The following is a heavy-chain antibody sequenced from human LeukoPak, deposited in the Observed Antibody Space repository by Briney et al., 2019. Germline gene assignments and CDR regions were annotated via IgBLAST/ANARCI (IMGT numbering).Heavy chain of an antibody. CDR3: AKDVYGDYGGLDY. V-gene: IGHV3-23*01. D-gene: IGHD4-17*01. Sequence: GGSLRLSCAASGFTFSTYAMSWVRQAPGKGLEWVSSIRGSDGSTYYADAVKGRFAISRDNSKNTLYLQMNSLRAEDTDVYYYAKDVYGDYGGLDYWGQGTLVTVSS. CDR2: IRGSDGST. J-gene: IGHJ4*02. CDR1: GFTFSTYA.